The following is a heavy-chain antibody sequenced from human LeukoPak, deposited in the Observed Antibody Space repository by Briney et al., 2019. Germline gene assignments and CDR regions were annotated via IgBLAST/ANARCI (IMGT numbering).Heavy chain of an antibody. CDR1: GFTFSSNW. Sequence: GGSLRLSCTASGFTFSSNWMTWVRQASGKGLEWVGRIRSKANSYATSYAASVKGRFTISRDDSKNTAYLQMNSLKTEDTAVYYCTRSPGATTLYYFDYWGQGTLVTVSS. CDR3: TRSPGATTLYYFDY. V-gene: IGHV3-73*01. CDR2: IRSKANSYAT. J-gene: IGHJ4*02. D-gene: IGHD1-26*01.